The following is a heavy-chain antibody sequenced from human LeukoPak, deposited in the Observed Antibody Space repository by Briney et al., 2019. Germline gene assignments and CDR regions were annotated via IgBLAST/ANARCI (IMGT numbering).Heavy chain of an antibody. CDR2: ISGSGGST. J-gene: IGHJ4*02. V-gene: IGHV3-23*01. D-gene: IGHD3-16*02. CDR3: AKDMITFGGVIVIPEQF. CDR1: GFTFSSYA. Sequence: PGGSLRLSCAASGFTFSSYAMSWVRQAPGKGLEWVSAISGSGGSTYYADSVKGRFTISRDNSKNTLYLQMNSLRAEDTAVYYCAKDMITFGGVIVIPEQFWGQGTLVTVSS.